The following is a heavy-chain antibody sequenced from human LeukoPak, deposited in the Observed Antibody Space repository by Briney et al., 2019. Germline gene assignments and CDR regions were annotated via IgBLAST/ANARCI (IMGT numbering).Heavy chain of an antibody. CDR1: GFSFDSYW. CDR2: ISTSTTYV. V-gene: IGHV3-21*01. J-gene: IGHJ5*02. CDR3: VRDGSGWYNWFDP. Sequence: GGSLRLSCVASGFSFDSYWMNWVRQAPGKGLEWGSSISTSTTYVYYADSVKGRFTISRDNANNSVSLLMNSLRAEDTALYYCVRDGSGWYNWFDPWGQGTLVTVSS. D-gene: IGHD6-19*01.